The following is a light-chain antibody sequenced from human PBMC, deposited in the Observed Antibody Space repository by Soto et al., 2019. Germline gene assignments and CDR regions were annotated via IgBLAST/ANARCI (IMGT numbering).Light chain of an antibody. CDR3: QSYDSSLSLYV. Sequence: QSVLTQPPSVSGVPGQRVTISCTGSSSNIGAGFDLHWYQQLPGTAPKLLIYGNTNRPSGVPDRFSGSKSGTSASLAITGLQAEDEADYYCQSYDSSLSLYVFGAGTKLTVL. V-gene: IGLV1-40*01. CDR1: SSNIGAGFD. CDR2: GNT. J-gene: IGLJ1*01.